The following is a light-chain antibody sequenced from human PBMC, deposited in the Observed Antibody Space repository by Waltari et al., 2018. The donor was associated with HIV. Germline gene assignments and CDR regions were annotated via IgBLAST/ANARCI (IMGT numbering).Light chain of an antibody. CDR3: CSYAGTYTYV. Sequence: SALTQPRSVSGSPGQSVTISCTVTSSDIGYFDYVSWYQQYPGKAPKVIIYEVSQRPSGVPDRFTASKSGITASLTISGLQDEDEADYYCCSYAGTYTYVFGTGTTVTVL. CDR1: SSDIGYFDY. V-gene: IGLV2-11*01. J-gene: IGLJ1*01. CDR2: EVS.